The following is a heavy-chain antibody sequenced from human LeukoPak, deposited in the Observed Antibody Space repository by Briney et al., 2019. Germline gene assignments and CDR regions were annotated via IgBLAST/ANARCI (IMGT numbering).Heavy chain of an antibody. J-gene: IGHJ6*02. Sequence: GRSLRLSCAASGFTFSSYAMHWVRQAPGKGLEWVAVISYDGSNKYYADSVKGRFTISRDNSKNTLYLQMNSLRAEDTAVYYCARDLYGSGSPTLYYYGMDVWGQGTTVTVSS. V-gene: IGHV3-30*04. CDR1: GFTFSSYA. CDR3: ARDLYGSGSPTLYYYGMDV. CDR2: ISYDGSNK. D-gene: IGHD3-10*01.